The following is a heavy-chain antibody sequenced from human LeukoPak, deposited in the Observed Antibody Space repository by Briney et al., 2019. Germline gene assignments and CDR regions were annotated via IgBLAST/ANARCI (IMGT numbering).Heavy chain of an antibody. CDR3: ARDSFGTGTFDY. CDR1: GYDFTTYA. J-gene: IGHJ4*02. D-gene: IGHD1-1*01. V-gene: IGHV1-18*01. CDR2: IRANNGDT. Sequence: AASVKVSCKASGYDFTTYAISWVRQAPGQGLEWMGWIRANNGDTYYAQNFQGRVTMTTDTSTSTAYMELRSLRSDDTAVYYCARDSFGTGTFDYWGQGTLVTVSS.